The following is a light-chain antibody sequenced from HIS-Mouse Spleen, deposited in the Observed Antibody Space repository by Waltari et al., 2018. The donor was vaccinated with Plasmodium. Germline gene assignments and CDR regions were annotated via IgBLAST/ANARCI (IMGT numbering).Light chain of an antibody. J-gene: IGKJ1*01. CDR2: DAS. Sequence: DIQMTQSPSSLSASVGDRVTITFRASQGISNYLAWYQQKQGKVPKLLIYDASTLQSGVPSRFSGSGSGTDFILTISSLQPEDVATYYCQKYNSAPWTFGQGTKVEIK. CDR1: QGISNY. V-gene: IGKV1-27*01. CDR3: QKYNSAPWT.